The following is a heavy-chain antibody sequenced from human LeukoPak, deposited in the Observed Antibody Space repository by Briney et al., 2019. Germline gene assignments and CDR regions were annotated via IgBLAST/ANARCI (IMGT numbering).Heavy chain of an antibody. Sequence: GASVKVSCKASGYTFTSYGISWVRQAPGQGLGWMGWISAYSGNTNYAQKLQGRVTMTTDTSTSTAYMELSSLRSEDTAVYYCASIAAARGYWGQGTLVTVSS. CDR1: GYTFTSYG. D-gene: IGHD6-13*01. CDR2: ISAYSGNT. J-gene: IGHJ4*02. CDR3: ASIAAARGY. V-gene: IGHV1-18*01.